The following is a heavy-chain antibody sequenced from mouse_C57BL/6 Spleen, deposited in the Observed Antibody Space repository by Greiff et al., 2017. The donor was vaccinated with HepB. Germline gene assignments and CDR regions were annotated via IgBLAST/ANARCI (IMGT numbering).Heavy chain of an antibody. CDR3: ARVETTVGYYAMDY. V-gene: IGHV1-69*01. J-gene: IGHJ4*01. Sequence: QVQLKQPGAELVMPGASVKLSCKASGYTFTSYWMHWVKQRPGQGLEWIGEIDPSDSYTNYNQKFKGKSTLTADKSSSTACMQLSSLTSEDSAVYYGARVETTVGYYAMDYWGQGTSVTVSS. D-gene: IGHD1-1*01. CDR2: IDPSDSYT. CDR1: GYTFTSYW.